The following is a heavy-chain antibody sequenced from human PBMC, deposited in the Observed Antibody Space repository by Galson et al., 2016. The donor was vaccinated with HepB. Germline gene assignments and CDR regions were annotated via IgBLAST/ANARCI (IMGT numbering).Heavy chain of an antibody. Sequence: SLRLSCAASGFTFSTYGMHWVRQAPGKGLDWVAVIWYDGSDKNYADSVKGRFTISSDNSKNTLYLQMNSLRAEDTAVYYCPRDKGPIASGSIPGLVMDVWGQGTTVTVSS. CDR1: GFTFSTYG. D-gene: IGHD2-21*01. CDR3: PRDKGPIASGSIPGLVMDV. J-gene: IGHJ6*02. CDR2: IWYDGSDK. V-gene: IGHV3-33*01.